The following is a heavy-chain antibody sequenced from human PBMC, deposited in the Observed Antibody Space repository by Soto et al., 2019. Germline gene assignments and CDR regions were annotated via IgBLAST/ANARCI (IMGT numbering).Heavy chain of an antibody. CDR3: ARSRAATLSTPYYFDY. CDR1: GDSISSSNSH. D-gene: IGHD6-25*01. V-gene: IGHV4-39*07. J-gene: IGHJ4*02. Sequence: PSETLSLTCTVSGDSISSSNSHWGWTRQPPGKGLEYIGSVYYGGAIFYSGNIYYNPSLKSRVTISVDTSKNQFSLKLSSVTAADTAVYYCARSRAATLSTPYYFDYWGQGTLVTVSS. CDR2: VYYGGAIFYSGNI.